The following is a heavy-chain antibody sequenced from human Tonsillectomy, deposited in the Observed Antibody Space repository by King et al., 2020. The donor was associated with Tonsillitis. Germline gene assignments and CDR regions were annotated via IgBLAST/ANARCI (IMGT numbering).Heavy chain of an antibody. CDR2: IPSDGRNK. CDR1: GFSFRNYG. V-gene: IGHV3-30*18. J-gene: IGHJ6*02. Sequence: VQLVESGGGVVQPGRSLRLSCAASGFSFRNYGIHWVRQAPGKGLEWVAIIPSDGRNKYYADSVKGRFTVSRDNSKNTLYLQMNSLRVEDTAVYYCAKEIAAAGDSYYAYGMDVWGQGTAVTVSS. CDR3: AKEIAAAGDSYYAYGMDV. D-gene: IGHD6-13*01.